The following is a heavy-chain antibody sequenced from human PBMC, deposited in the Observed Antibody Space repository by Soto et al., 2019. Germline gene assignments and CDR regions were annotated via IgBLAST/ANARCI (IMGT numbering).Heavy chain of an antibody. CDR1: GFSLSTSGVG. D-gene: IGHD3-10*01. Sequence: QITLTESGPTLVKPTQTLTLTCTFSGFSLSTSGVGVGWIRQPPGKALEWLALIYWDDDKRYSPSLKSRLTIPKDPPKNQVVLTMTHMDPVDTASYYCAHRREVTMVRAVITHYFDFWGHGTLVTVSS. J-gene: IGHJ4*01. CDR3: AHRREVTMVRAVITHYFDF. CDR2: IYWDDDK. V-gene: IGHV2-5*02.